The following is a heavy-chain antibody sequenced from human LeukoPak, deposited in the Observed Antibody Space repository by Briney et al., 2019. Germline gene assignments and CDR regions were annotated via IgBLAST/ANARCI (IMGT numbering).Heavy chain of an antibody. V-gene: IGHV3-74*01. CDR3: ARDLSCGSTSCYPSSYYYYMDV. J-gene: IGHJ6*03. CDR2: IKSDGTNT. Sequence: QPGGSLRLSCAASGFFFNTYWMHWVRQAPGKGLVWVSRIKSDGTNTTYADSVKGRFTISRDNAKNTLYLQMNSLRAEDTAVYYCARDLSCGSTSCYPSSYYYYMDVWGKGTTVTVSS. D-gene: IGHD2-2*01. CDR1: GFFFNTYW.